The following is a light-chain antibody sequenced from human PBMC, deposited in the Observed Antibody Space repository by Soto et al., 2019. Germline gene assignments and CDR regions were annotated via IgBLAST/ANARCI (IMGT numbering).Light chain of an antibody. V-gene: IGKV1-39*01. J-gene: IGKJ1*01. CDR2: AAS. CDR1: QGISSY. CDR3: QQSYSTPWT. Sequence: DLQLTQSPSFLSASVGDRVTITCRASQGISSYLAWYQQKPGKAPKLLIYAASTLHRGVPSRFSGSESETDFTLSISSLQPEDFATYYCQQSYSTPWTFGQGTKVDIK.